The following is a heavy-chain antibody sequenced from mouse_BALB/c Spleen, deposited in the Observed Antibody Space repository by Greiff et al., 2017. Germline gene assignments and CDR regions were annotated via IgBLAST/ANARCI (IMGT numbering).Heavy chain of an antibody. D-gene: IGHD1-1*01. CDR3: ASPLDYYYGSLDY. CDR2: IWAGGST. CDR1: GFSLTSYG. J-gene: IGHJ2*01. Sequence: VQRVESGPGLVAPSQSLSITCTVSGFSLTSYGVHWVRQPPGKGLEWLGVIWAGGSTNYNSALMSRLSISKDNSKSQVFLKMNSLQTDDTAMYYCASPLDYYYGSLDYWGQGTTLTVSS. V-gene: IGHV2-9*02.